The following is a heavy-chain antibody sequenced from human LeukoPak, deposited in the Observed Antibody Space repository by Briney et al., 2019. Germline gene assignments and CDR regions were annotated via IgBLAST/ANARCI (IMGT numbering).Heavy chain of an antibody. Sequence: RAGGSLRLSCAASGFTFSSYSMNWVRQAPGKGLEWVSSISSSSSYIYYADSVKGRFTISRDNAKNSLYLQMNSLRAEDTAVYYCARDSSPGYYDSSGYRSGYWGQGTLVTVSS. CDR2: ISSSSSYI. J-gene: IGHJ4*02. CDR1: GFTFSSYS. D-gene: IGHD3-22*01. V-gene: IGHV3-21*01. CDR3: ARDSSPGYYDSSGYRSGY.